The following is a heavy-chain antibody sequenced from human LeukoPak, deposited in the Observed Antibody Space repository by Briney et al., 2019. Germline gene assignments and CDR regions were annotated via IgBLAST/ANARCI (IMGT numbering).Heavy chain of an antibody. CDR3: ARVANITTFGMDV. CDR1: GFTFSSYS. J-gene: IGHJ6*02. Sequence: PGGSLRLSCAASGFTFSSYSMHWVRQAPGKGLEWVAVIWYDGSKKYYADSVKGRFTISRDNSKNTLYLQMNSLRAEDTAVYYCARVANITTFGMDVWGQGTTVTVSS. D-gene: IGHD3-9*01. V-gene: IGHV3-33*08. CDR2: IWYDGSKK.